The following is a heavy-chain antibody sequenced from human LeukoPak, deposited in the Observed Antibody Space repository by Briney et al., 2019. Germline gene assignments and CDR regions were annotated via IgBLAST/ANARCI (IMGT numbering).Heavy chain of an antibody. CDR2: IYYSGST. CDR1: GGSISSGGYD. Sequence: SETLSLTCTVSGGSISSGGYDWSWIRQHPGKGLEWIGYIYYSGSTYYNPSLKSRVTISVDTYKNQFSLKLSSVTAADTAVYYCARDDYGDYGSWFDPWGQGTLVTVSS. V-gene: IGHV4-31*03. D-gene: IGHD4-17*01. J-gene: IGHJ5*02. CDR3: ARDDYGDYGSWFDP.